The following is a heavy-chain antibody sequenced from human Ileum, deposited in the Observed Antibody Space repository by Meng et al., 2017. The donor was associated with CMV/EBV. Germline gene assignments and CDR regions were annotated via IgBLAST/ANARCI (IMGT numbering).Heavy chain of an antibody. V-gene: IGHV3-9*01. Sequence: SLKISCAASGFKFDEYAMYWVRQAPGKGLEWVAGISSNSGTLGYADSVRGRFTVSRDNVGKAVFLQLTSLRADDTATYYCARKTGFCTTTDCSGPGNDWGQG. CDR1: GFKFDEYA. CDR3: ARKTGFCTTTDCSGPGND. D-gene: IGHD3-10*02. J-gene: IGHJ4*02. CDR2: ISSNSGTL.